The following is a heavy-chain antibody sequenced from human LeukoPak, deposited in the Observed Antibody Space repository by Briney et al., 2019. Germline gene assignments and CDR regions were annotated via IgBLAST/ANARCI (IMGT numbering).Heavy chain of an antibody. V-gene: IGHV5-51*01. D-gene: IGHD3-22*01. CDR3: ARGLGIRGYDSSGYYFDWFDP. J-gene: IGHJ5*02. CDR2: IYPGDSDT. CDR1: GYTFTDYW. Sequence: GESLKISCKGSGYTFTDYWIGWVRQMPGKGLEWMGIIYPGDSDTRYSPSFQGQVTISADKSISTAYLQWSSLKASDTAMYYCARGLGIRGYDSSGYYFDWFDPWGQGTLVTVSS.